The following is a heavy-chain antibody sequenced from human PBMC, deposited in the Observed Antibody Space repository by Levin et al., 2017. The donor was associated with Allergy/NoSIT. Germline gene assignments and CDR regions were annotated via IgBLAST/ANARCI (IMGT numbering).Heavy chain of an antibody. CDR2: ISSSSSTI. Sequence: GGSLRLSCAASGFTFSSYSMNWVRQAPGKGLEWVSYISSSSSTIYYADSVKGRFTISRDNAKNSLYLQMNSLRDEDTAVYYCARGGWFDSSGPVDYWGQGTLVTVSS. V-gene: IGHV3-48*02. D-gene: IGHD3-22*01. J-gene: IGHJ4*02. CDR1: GFTFSSYS. CDR3: ARGGWFDSSGPVDY.